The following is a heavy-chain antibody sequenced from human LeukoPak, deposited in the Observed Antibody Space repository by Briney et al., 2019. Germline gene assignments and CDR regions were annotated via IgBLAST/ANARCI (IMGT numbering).Heavy chain of an antibody. J-gene: IGHJ4*02. V-gene: IGHV4-4*02. CDR1: GGSISSSNW. Sequence: SETLSLTCAVSGGSISSSNWWSWVRQPPGKGLEWIGEIYHSGSTNYNPSLKSRVTISVDKSKNQFSLKLSSVTAADTAVYYCARVEELSGSYFDYWGQGTLVTVSS. CDR2: IYHSGST. D-gene: IGHD1-26*01. CDR3: ARVEELSGSYFDY.